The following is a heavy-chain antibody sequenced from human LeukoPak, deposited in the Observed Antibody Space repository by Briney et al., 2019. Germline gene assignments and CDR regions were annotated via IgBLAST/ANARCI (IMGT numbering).Heavy chain of an antibody. CDR2: INHSGST. J-gene: IGHJ5*02. CDR1: GGSFSGYY. V-gene: IGHV4-34*01. D-gene: IGHD6-6*01. Sequence: KPSETLSLTCAVYGGSFSGYYWSWIRQPPGKGLEWIGEINHSGSTNYNPSLKSRVTISVDTSKNQFSLKLSSVTAADTAVYYCARGSIAARNWFDPWSQGTLVTVSS. CDR3: ARGSIAARNWFDP.